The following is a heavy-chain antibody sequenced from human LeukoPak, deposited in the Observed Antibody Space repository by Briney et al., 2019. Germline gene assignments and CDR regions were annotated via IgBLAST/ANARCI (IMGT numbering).Heavy chain of an antibody. CDR1: GFTFDDYG. CDR2: INWNGGST. Sequence: GESLRLSCAASGFTFDDYGMSWVRQAPGKGLEWVSGINWNGGSTGYADSVKGRFTISRDNAKNSLYLQMNSLRAEDTALYYCASGSYGDYGDYWGQGTLVTVSS. CDR3: ASGSYGDYGDY. D-gene: IGHD4-17*01. J-gene: IGHJ4*02. V-gene: IGHV3-20*04.